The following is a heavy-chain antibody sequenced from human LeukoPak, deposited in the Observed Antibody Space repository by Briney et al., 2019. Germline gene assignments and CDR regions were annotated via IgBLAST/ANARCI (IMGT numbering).Heavy chain of an antibody. Sequence: KPSETLSLTFSVSGGSISSYYWSWIRQPAGKGLEWIGRIYTSGSTNYNPSLKSRVTMSVDTSKNQFSLKLSSVTAADTAVYYCAGGTATGWFDPWGQGTLVTVSS. CDR3: AGGTATGWFDP. V-gene: IGHV4-4*07. CDR2: IYTSGST. CDR1: GGSISSYY. D-gene: IGHD2-15*01. J-gene: IGHJ5*02.